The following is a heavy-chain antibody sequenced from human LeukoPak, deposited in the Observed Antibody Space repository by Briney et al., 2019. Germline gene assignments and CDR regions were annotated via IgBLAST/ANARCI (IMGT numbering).Heavy chain of an antibody. D-gene: IGHD3-10*01. CDR3: ARPLLWFGELLPYY. Sequence: GGSLRLSCAASGFTFSSYWMHWVRQAPGKGLVWVSRINTDGSSTSYADSVKGRFTISRDNAKNTLYLQMNSLRAEDTAVYYCARPLLWFGELLPYYWGQGTLVTVSS. J-gene: IGHJ4*02. CDR2: INTDGSST. V-gene: IGHV3-74*01. CDR1: GFTFSSYW.